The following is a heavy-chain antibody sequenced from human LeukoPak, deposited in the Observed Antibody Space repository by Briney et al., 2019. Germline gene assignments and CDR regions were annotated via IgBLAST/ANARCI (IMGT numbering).Heavy chain of an antibody. Sequence: GGSLRLFCAASGFTFSSYAMSWVRQAPGKGLHWVSAISASGGNTYYAHSVKGRFTISRDSSKNTLYLQMNSLRAEDTAIYYCAKDLRGATVTTKGDYWGQGTLVTVSS. J-gene: IGHJ4*02. CDR2: ISASGGNT. CDR3: AKDLRGATVTTKGDY. V-gene: IGHV3-23*01. D-gene: IGHD4-17*01. CDR1: GFTFSSYA.